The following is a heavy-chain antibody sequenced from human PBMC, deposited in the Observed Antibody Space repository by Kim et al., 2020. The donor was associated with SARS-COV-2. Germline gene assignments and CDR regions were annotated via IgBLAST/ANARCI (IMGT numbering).Heavy chain of an antibody. CDR1: GFNFDDYG. CDR3: ARDLALSIYYYDSSGSLDY. V-gene: IGHV3-20*01. J-gene: IGHJ4*02. CDR2: INLNGGST. D-gene: IGHD3-22*01. Sequence: GGSLRLSCAASGFNFDDYGMSWVRQAPGKGLEWVSGINLNGGSTGYADFVKGRFTISRDNAKNSLYLQMNSLRAEDTALYRCARDLALSIYYYDSSGSLDYWGQGTLVTVSS.